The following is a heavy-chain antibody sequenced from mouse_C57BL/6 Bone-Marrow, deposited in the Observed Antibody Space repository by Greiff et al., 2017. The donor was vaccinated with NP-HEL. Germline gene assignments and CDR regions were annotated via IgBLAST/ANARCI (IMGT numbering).Heavy chain of an antibody. CDR1: GYTFTDYY. D-gene: IGHD1-1*01. CDR3: ARSYYYGSHYFDY. V-gene: IGHV1-76*01. CDR2: IYPGSGNT. J-gene: IGHJ2*01. Sequence: QVQLQQSGAELVRPGASVKLSCKASGYTFTDYYINRVKQRPGQGLEWIARIYPGSGNTYYNEKFKGKATLTAEKSSSTAYMQLSSLTSEDSAVYFCARSYYYGSHYFDYWGQGTTLTVSS.